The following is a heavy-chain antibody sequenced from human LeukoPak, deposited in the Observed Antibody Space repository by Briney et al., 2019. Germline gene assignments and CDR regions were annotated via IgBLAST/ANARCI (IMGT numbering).Heavy chain of an antibody. V-gene: IGHV3-23*01. CDR1: GLTLCSYA. J-gene: IGHJ2*01. CDR2: VSGSGDST. CDR3: AKDLDSSSYAYWYFDL. D-gene: IGHD3-22*01. Sequence: GGSLRLSCAASGLTLCSYALYWVRQAPGKGLEWVSTVSGSGDSTYYADSVKGRFTISRDNSKNTVYLQMNSLRAEDTAVYYCAKDLDSSSYAYWYFDLWGRGTLVTVSS.